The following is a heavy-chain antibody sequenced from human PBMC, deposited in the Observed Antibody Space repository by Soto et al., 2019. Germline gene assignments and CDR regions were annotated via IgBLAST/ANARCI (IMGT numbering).Heavy chain of an antibody. CDR2: ISGDATSK. D-gene: IGHD3-22*01. Sequence: QVQLVESGGDLVQPGRSLRLSCAASGLTFSTSIMHWVRQTPGKGLEWIAVISGDATSKIYTDSLKGRFTISRDNSKNTQYLELNSLTAEDTGIYYCAREEDSSGHAGTFQRWGQGTLVTVSA. V-gene: IGHV3-30-3*01. CDR3: AREEDSSGHAGTFQR. CDR1: GLTFSTSI. J-gene: IGHJ1*01.